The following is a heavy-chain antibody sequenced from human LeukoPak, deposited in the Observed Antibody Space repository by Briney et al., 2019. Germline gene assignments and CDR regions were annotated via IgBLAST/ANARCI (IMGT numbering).Heavy chain of an antibody. Sequence: SETLSLTCTVSGGSISSYYWSWIRQPPGKGLEWIGYIYYSGSTNYNPSLKSRVTISVDTSKNQFSLKLSSVTAADTAVYYCARGFRSVVAKVTTQVAFDIWGQGTMVTVSS. CDR2: IYYSGST. V-gene: IGHV4-59*01. D-gene: IGHD2-21*01. CDR3: ARGFRSVVAKVTTQVAFDI. CDR1: GGSISSYY. J-gene: IGHJ3*02.